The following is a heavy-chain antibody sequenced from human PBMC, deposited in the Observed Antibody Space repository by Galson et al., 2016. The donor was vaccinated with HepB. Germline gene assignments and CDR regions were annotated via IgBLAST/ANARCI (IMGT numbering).Heavy chain of an antibody. CDR1: GFTSSNYD. CDR2: VRASGNGGST. CDR3: AILGMYYRDTSDYFTEDF. Sequence: SLRLSCAASGFTSSNYDMSWVRQAPGKGLQWVSVVRASGNGGSTHYADSVKGRFTISRDTSKNTLYPQMNSLRAEDTAVYYCAILGMYYRDTSDYFTEDFWGQGTPVTVSS. V-gene: IGHV3-23*01. D-gene: IGHD3-22*01. J-gene: IGHJ4*02.